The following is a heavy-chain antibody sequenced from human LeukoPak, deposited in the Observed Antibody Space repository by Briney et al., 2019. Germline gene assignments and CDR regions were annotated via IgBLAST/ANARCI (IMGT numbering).Heavy chain of an antibody. CDR3: ARRQAFWSAYYHPDFDY. J-gene: IGHJ4*02. CDR2: ISGSGGAT. CDR1: GFTFNNYA. Sequence: QAGGSLRLSCAASGFTFNNYAMSWVRQTPGKGLEWVSAISGSGGATYYADSVKGRFTISRDNSKNTLCLQMNSLRAEDTAVYYCARRQAFWSAYYHPDFDYWGQGTLVTVSS. D-gene: IGHD3-3*01. V-gene: IGHV3-23*01.